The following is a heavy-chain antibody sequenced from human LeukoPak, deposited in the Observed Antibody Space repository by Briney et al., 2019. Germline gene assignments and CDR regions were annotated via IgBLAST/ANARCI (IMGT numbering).Heavy chain of an antibody. CDR1: EFTFSSYE. J-gene: IGHJ4*02. CDR2: ISSSGDTI. Sequence: GGSLRLSCAASEFTFSSYEMNWVRQAPEKGLEWVSYISSSGDTIYYADSVKGRFTISRDNAKSSLYLQMNSLRAEDTAVYYCARVPRSTRIPIFRWGQGTLVTVSS. D-gene: IGHD3-3*01. CDR3: ARVPRSTRIPIFR. V-gene: IGHV3-48*03.